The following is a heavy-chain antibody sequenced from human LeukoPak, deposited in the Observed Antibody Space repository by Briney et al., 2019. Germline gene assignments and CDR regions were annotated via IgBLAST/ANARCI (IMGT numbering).Heavy chain of an antibody. CDR3: ARCEVANWGPNL. Sequence: SETLSLTCAVYGGSFSGYYWSWIRQPPGKGLEWIGEINHGGSTNYNPSLKSRVTISVDTSKNQFSLKLSSVTAADTAVYYCARCEVANWGPNLWGQGTLVTVSS. CDR1: GGSFSGYY. J-gene: IGHJ4*02. D-gene: IGHD7-27*01. V-gene: IGHV4-34*01. CDR2: INHGGST.